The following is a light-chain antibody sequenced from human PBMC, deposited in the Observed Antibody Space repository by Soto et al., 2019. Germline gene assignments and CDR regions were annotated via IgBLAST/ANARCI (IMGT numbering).Light chain of an antibody. J-gene: IGKJ4*01. V-gene: IGKV3-15*01. Sequence: EIVLTQSPATLSVSPGERVTLSCRASQGVSTNLAWYQQKPGQAPRLLIFGASARATGIPVTFSGSGSGTDFTLTISSLQFEDFAVYYCQQYNAWPLTFGGGTKLEIQ. CDR3: QQYNAWPLT. CDR2: GAS. CDR1: QGVSTN.